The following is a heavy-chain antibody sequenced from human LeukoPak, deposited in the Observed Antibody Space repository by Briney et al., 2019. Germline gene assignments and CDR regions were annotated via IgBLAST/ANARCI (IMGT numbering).Heavy chain of an antibody. V-gene: IGHV3-23*01. CDR1: GFTFSSYA. CDR3: AKQLERLVYYYGMDV. J-gene: IGHJ6*02. D-gene: IGHD1-1*01. CDR2: ISGSGGST. Sequence: GGSLRLSCAASGFTFSSYAMSWVRQDPGKGLEWVSAISGSGGSTYYADSVKGRFTISRDNSKNTLYLQMNSLRAEDTAVYYCAKQLERLVYYYGMDVWGQGTTVTVSS.